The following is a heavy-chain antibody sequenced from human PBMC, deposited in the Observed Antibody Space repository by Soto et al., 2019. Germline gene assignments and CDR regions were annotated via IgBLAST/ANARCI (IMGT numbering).Heavy chain of an antibody. CDR3: AGSIVVVTAQDY. V-gene: IGHV1-3*01. Sequence: ASVKVSCKASGYTFTSYAMHWVRQAPGQRLEGMGWINAGNGNTKYSQKFQGRVTITRDTSASTAYMELSSLRSEDTAEYYCAGSIVVVTAQDYWGKGTLVTFSS. J-gene: IGHJ4*02. D-gene: IGHD2-21*02. CDR1: GYTFTSYA. CDR2: INAGNGNT.